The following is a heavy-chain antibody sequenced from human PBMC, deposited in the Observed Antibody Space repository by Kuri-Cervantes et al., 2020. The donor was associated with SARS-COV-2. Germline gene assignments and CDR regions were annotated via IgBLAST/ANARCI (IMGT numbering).Heavy chain of an antibody. Sequence: GPTLVKPTQTRMLTCPFSGFSLTSSGGGVGCIRQHPGKALEWPAVIYWDDDKHFSPSLRSRLTITKDTSKNQVVLTMANMDPVDTATYYCARTFKPLGLQFFDYWGQGTLVTVSS. CDR3: ARTFKPLGLQFFDY. CDR1: GFSLTSSGGG. CDR2: IYWDDDK. J-gene: IGHJ4*02. V-gene: IGHV2-5*02. D-gene: IGHD7-27*01.